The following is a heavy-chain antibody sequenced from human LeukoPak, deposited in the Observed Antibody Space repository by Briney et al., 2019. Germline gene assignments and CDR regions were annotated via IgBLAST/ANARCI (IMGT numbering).Heavy chain of an antibody. CDR3: ARAFSTTAFDY. V-gene: IGHV3-53*05. Sequence: GGSLRLSCAASGFTVSSNYISWVRQAPGKGLEWVSVIYSGGGTNYADSVKGRFTISRDNSKNTLYLQMNSLRAEDTAVYYCARAFSTTAFDYWGQGALVTVSS. J-gene: IGHJ4*02. D-gene: IGHD4-17*01. CDR1: GFTVSSNY. CDR2: IYSGGGT.